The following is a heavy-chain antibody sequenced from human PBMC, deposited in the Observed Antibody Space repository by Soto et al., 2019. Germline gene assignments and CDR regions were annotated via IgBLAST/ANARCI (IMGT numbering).Heavy chain of an antibody. Sequence: QVQLVESGGGVVQPGRSLRLSCAASGFTFSSYGMHWVRQAPGKGLEWVAVISYDGSNKHYADSVKGRFTISRDTSKNTLDLQMNSLRAEDTGVYYCAKDGFYCSGGSCYRVDDYYYGMDVWGQGTTVTVSS. D-gene: IGHD2-15*01. CDR1: GFTFSSYG. V-gene: IGHV3-30*18. CDR2: ISYDGSNK. CDR3: AKDGFYCSGGSCYRVDDYYYGMDV. J-gene: IGHJ6*02.